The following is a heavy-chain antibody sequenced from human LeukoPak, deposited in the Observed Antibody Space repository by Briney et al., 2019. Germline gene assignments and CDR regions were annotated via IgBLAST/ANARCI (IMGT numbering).Heavy chain of an antibody. CDR3: ARDKAHYDSSGYYSIPFDY. Sequence: PGGSLRLSCAASGFTFSSYAMHWVRPAPGKGLEGVAVISYDGSNKYYADSVKGRFTISRDNSKNTLYLQMNSLRAEDTAVYYCARDKAHYDSSGYYSIPFDYWGQGTLVTVSS. J-gene: IGHJ4*02. CDR1: GFTFSSYA. CDR2: ISYDGSNK. D-gene: IGHD3-22*01. V-gene: IGHV3-30-3*01.